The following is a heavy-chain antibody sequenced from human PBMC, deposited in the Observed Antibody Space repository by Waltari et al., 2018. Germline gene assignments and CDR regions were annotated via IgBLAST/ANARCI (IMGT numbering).Heavy chain of an antibody. D-gene: IGHD3-9*01. J-gene: IGHJ4*02. CDR3: ASTEDDLPTGSY. V-gene: IGHV3-7*01. CDR2: IKQDGSEK. CDR1: GFTFSCSW. Sequence: EVQLVASGGGLVQPGGSLRLSCAASGFTFSCSWMSWVRQAPGKGLEWVANIKQDGSEKYYVDSVKGRFTISRDNAKNSLYLQMNSLRAEDTAVYYCASTEDDLPTGSYWGQGTLVTVSS.